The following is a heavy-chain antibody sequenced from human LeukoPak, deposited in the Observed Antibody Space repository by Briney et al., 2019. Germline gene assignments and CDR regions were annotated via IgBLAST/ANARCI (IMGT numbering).Heavy chain of an antibody. CDR2: ISYDGSNK. Sequence: GGSLRLSCAASGFTFSSYGMHWVRQAPGKGLEWVAVISYDGSNKYYADSVKGRFTISRDNSKNTLYLQMNSLRAEDTAVYYCAKDLARGIAVAGYFDYWGQGTLVTVSS. D-gene: IGHD6-19*01. V-gene: IGHV3-30*18. CDR3: AKDLARGIAVAGYFDY. CDR1: GFTFSSYG. J-gene: IGHJ4*02.